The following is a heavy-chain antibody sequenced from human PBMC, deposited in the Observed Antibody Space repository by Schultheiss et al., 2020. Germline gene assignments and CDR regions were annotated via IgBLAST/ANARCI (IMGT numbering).Heavy chain of an antibody. CDR2: IYYSGST. CDR3: ARLCSSTSRRTNWFDP. V-gene: IGHV4-59*08. CDR1: GFTFSSYA. J-gene: IGHJ5*02. D-gene: IGHD2-2*01. Sequence: GSMRLSCAASGFTFSSYAMSWVRQAPGKGLEWIGYIYYSGSTNYNPSLKSRVTISVDTSKNQFSLKLSSVTAADTAVYYCARLCSSTSRRTNWFDPWGQGT.